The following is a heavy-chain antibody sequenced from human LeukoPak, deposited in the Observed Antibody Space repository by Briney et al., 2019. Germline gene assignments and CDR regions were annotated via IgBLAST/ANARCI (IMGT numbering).Heavy chain of an antibody. V-gene: IGHV4-38-2*02. Sequence: PSETLSLTCTVSGYSISSGYYWGWIRQPPGKGLEWIGSIYHSGSTYYNPSLKSRVTISVDKSKNQFSLKLSSVTAADTAVYYCAREGAFDIWGQGTMVTVSS. J-gene: IGHJ3*02. CDR1: GYSISSGYY. CDR3: AREGAFDI. CDR2: IYHSGST.